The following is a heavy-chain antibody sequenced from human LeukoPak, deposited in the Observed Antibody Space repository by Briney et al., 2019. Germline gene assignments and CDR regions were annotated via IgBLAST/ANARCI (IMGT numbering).Heavy chain of an antibody. D-gene: IGHD3-10*01. J-gene: IGHJ4*02. Sequence: GGSLRLSCAASGFTFSSYWMSWVREAPGRGRERVANIKQDGSEKYYVDSVKGRFTISRDNAKTSLYLQMNSLRAEDTAVYYCARASDPLRGDDYNAYWGQGTLVTVSS. CDR1: GFTFSSYW. V-gene: IGHV3-7*01. CDR3: ARASDPLRGDDYNAY. CDR2: IKQDGSEK.